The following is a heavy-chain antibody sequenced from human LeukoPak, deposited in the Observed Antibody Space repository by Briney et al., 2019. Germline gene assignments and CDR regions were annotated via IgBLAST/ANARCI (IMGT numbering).Heavy chain of an antibody. CDR1: GFTFSSYE. CDR3: ASINPPSVAVTAMFDP. V-gene: IGHV3-48*03. CDR2: ISSSGSTI. Sequence: PGGSLRLSCAASGFTFSSYEMNWVRQAPGKGLEWVSYISSSGSTIYYADSVKGRFTISRDNAKNSLYLQMNSLRAEDTAVYYCASINPPSVAVTAMFDPWGQGTLVTVSS. D-gene: IGHD2-21*02. J-gene: IGHJ5*02.